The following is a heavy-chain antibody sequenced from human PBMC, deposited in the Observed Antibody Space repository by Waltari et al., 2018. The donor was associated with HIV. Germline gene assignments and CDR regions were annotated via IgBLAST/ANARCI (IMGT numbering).Heavy chain of an antibody. Sequence: ELELVESGGGLVQSGESLRLSCAASGFTFSNYDSHWVRQATGKGLEWVSGIGTAGDTYYPGSVKGRFTISRENAKNSLHLQMNSLRAGDTAVYYCVRICKLNCYYYYCMDVWGQGTTVTVSS. J-gene: IGHJ6*02. CDR1: GFTFSNYD. CDR3: VRICKLNCYYYYCMDV. CDR2: IGTAGDT. V-gene: IGHV3-13*01. D-gene: IGHD1-1*01.